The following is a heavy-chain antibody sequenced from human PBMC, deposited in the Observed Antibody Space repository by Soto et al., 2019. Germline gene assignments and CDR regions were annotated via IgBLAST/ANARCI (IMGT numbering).Heavy chain of an antibody. D-gene: IGHD1-26*01. CDR3: ARVVGAYYFDY. V-gene: IGHV1-69*01. CDR2: IIPILGTT. Sequence: QVQLVQSGAEVKKPGSSVKVSCKASGGTFSTYAITWVRQAPGQGHEWLGWIIPILGTTDYARKFQGKVTITAAESTSTVFIDRSSLTADDTAVDYCARVVGAYYFDYWRQGTLVTVSS. J-gene: IGHJ4*02. CDR1: GGTFSTYA.